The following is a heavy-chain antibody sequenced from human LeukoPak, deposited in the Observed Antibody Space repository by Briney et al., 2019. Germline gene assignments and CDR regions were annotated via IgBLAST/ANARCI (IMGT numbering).Heavy chain of an antibody. CDR1: GFTFSSHG. CDR3: AKEIRPNDC. V-gene: IGHV3-23*01. Sequence: GGSLRLSCAASGFTFSSHGMCWVRQAPGRGLEWVSSISIGGDTTYSDSVKGRFTISRDNSKSTLYLQLDSLRAEDTAIYYCAKEIRPNDCWGQGTLVTVSS. CDR2: ISIGGDTT. J-gene: IGHJ4*02. D-gene: IGHD4-17*01.